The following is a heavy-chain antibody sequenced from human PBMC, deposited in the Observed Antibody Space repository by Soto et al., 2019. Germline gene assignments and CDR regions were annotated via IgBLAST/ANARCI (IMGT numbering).Heavy chain of an antibody. CDR2: IIPIYGTA. D-gene: IGHD2-15*01. J-gene: IGHJ5*01. CDR3: ARDLGGCSAGSCRYNWFDS. CDR1: GDTFRNYA. Sequence: QVQLVQSGAEVKKPGSSVKVSCKASGDTFRNYAISWVRQAPGQGLEWMGGIIPIYGTANYAQKFQDRVTIPADTSTSTADMELSSLRSEDTAVYYCARDLGGCSAGSCRYNWFDSWGQGTLVSVSS. V-gene: IGHV1-69*06.